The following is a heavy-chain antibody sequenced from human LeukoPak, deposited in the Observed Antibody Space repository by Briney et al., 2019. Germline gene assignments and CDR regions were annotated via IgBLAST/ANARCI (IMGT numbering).Heavy chain of an antibody. J-gene: IGHJ4*02. Sequence: PSETLSLTCTVSGGSISSSSYYWGWIRQPPGKGLEWIGSIYYSGSTYYNPSLKSRVTISVDTSKNQFSLKLSSVTAADTAVYYCARDGAVGGGVDYWGQGTLVTVSS. V-gene: IGHV4-39*07. D-gene: IGHD1-26*01. CDR2: IYYSGST. CDR1: GGSISSSSYY. CDR3: ARDGAVGGGVDY.